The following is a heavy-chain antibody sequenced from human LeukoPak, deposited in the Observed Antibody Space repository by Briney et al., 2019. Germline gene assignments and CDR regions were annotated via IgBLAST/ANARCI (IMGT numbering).Heavy chain of an antibody. Sequence: SETLPLTCAVYGGSFSGYYWSWIRQPPGKGLEWIGEINHSGSTNYNPSLKSRDTISVDTSKNQFSLKLSSVTAADTAVYYCARGYYYDVLGYWGQGTLVTVSS. CDR3: ARGYYYDVLGY. D-gene: IGHD3-22*01. CDR1: GGSFSGYY. V-gene: IGHV4-34*01. CDR2: INHSGST. J-gene: IGHJ4*02.